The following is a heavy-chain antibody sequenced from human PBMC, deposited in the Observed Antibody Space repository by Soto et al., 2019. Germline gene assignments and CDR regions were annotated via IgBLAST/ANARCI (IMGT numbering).Heavy chain of an antibody. J-gene: IGHJ4*02. CDR2: IYYSGST. V-gene: IGHV4-59*01. CDR3: ARDPGYSYLDY. D-gene: IGHD5-18*01. CDR1: GGSISSYY. Sequence: QVQLQESGPGLVKPSETLSLTCTVSGGSISSYYWSWIRQPPGKGLEWIGYIYYSGSTNYNPSLKSRVTISVDTSKNQFSLKLSSVTAADTAVYYCARDPGYSYLDYWGQGTLVTVSS.